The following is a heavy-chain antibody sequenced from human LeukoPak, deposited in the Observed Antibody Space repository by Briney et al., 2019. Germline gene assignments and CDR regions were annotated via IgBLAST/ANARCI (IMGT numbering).Heavy chain of an antibody. D-gene: IGHD6-13*01. CDR2: IYYSGST. J-gene: IGHJ4*02. CDR1: GGSISSYY. CDR3: ARVAYSSSWYYFDY. Sequence: PSETLSLTCTVSGGSISSYYWSWVRQPPGKGLEWIGYIYYSGSTNYIPSLKSRVTISVDTSKNQFSLKLSSVTAADTAVYYCARVAYSSSWYYFDYWGQGTLVTVSS. V-gene: IGHV4-59*01.